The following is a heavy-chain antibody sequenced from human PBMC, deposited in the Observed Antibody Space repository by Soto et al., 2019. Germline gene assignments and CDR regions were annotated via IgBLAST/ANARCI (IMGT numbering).Heavy chain of an antibody. CDR3: TRGDY. Sequence: QVQLQESGPGLVKPSQTLSLTCTVSGDSMTTVGYYWTWIRQHPGQGLELIGFISYSGSTYYSSSLKGRVSITAATSKNQFSLKLNSVTAACTAVYYCTRGDYWGQGTLVTVAS. CDR2: ISYSGST. J-gene: IGHJ4*02. V-gene: IGHV4-31*03. CDR1: GDSMTTVGYY.